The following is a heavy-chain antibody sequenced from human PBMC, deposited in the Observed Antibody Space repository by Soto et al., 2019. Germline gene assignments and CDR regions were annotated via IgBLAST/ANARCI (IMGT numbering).Heavy chain of an antibody. Sequence: PGESLKISCKGSGYSFTSYWIGWVRQMPGKGLEWMGIIYPGDSDTRYSPSFQGQVTISADKSISTAYLQWSSLKASDTAMYYCARHGFNYCYSSGRNWLYPSAQGSLVT. J-gene: IGHJ5*02. CDR3: ARHGFNYCYSSGRNWLYP. CDR2: IYPGDSDT. V-gene: IGHV5-51*01. CDR1: GYSFTSYW. D-gene: IGHD3-22*01.